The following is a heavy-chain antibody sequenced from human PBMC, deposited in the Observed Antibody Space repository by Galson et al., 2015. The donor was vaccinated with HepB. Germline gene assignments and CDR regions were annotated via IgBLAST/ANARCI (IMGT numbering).Heavy chain of an antibody. Sequence: SLRLSCAASGFTFDDYALHWVRQAPGKGLEWVSGISWNSGNMGYADSVKGRFTVSRDNAKKSLFLQMNNLRAEDTAFYYCAKAGGTAHNDWLDPWGQGTLVTVSS. V-gene: IGHV3-9*01. CDR2: ISWNSGNM. CDR1: GFTFDDYA. CDR3: AKAGGTAHNDWLDP. J-gene: IGHJ5*02. D-gene: IGHD2-8*02.